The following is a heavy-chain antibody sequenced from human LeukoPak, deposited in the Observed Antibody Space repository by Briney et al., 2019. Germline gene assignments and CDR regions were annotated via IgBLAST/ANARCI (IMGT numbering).Heavy chain of an antibody. V-gene: IGHV4-38-2*02. CDR3: ARPQGGIPSWFDP. J-gene: IGHJ5*02. CDR1: GYSISSGYY. Sequence: PSETLSLTCTVSGYSISSGYYWGWIRQPPGKGLEWIGSIYHSGSTYYNPSLKSRVTISVDTSKNQFSLKLSSVTAADTAVYYCARPQGGIPSWFDPWGQGTLVTVSS. D-gene: IGHD2-15*01. CDR2: IYHSGST.